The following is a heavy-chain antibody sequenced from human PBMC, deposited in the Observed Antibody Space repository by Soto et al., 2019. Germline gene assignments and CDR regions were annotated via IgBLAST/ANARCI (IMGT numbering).Heavy chain of an antibody. J-gene: IGHJ3*02. V-gene: IGHV3-33*01. CDR1: GFTFSSYG. CDR2: IWYDRSNK. Sequence: PGGSLRLSCAASGFTFSSYGMHWVRQAPGKGLEWVAVIWYDRSNKYYADSVKGRFTISRDNSKNTLYLQMNSLRAEDTAVYYCAIDHGIAAAGTAFDIRGQGTMVTGSS. D-gene: IGHD6-13*01. CDR3: AIDHGIAAAGTAFDI.